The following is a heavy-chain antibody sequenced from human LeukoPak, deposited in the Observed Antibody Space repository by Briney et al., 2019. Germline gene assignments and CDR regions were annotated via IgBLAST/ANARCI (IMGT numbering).Heavy chain of an antibody. CDR3: ATRGAEGYSYGDYYYYMDV. CDR1: GYTLTELS. D-gene: IGHD5-18*01. V-gene: IGHV1-24*01. Sequence: ASVKVSCKVSGYTLTELSMHWVRQAPGKGLEWMGGFDPEGGETIYAQKFQGRVTMTEDTSTDTAYMELSSLRSEDTAVYYCATRGAEGYSYGDYYYYMDVWGKGTTVTISS. J-gene: IGHJ6*03. CDR2: FDPEGGET.